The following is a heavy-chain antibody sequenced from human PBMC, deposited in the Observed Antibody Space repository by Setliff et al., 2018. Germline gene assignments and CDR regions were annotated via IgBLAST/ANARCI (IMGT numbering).Heavy chain of an antibody. J-gene: IGHJ5*02. Sequence: ASVKVSCKASGYTFTSYDINWVRQATGQGLEWMGWMNPNSGHTGYAQKFQGRVTITRNTSISTTYMELSSLRSEDTAVYYCTRGSRSGGKGGYNWFDPWGQGTLVTVSS. V-gene: IGHV1-8*03. D-gene: IGHD2-15*01. CDR1: GYTFTSYD. CDR3: TRGSRSGGKGGYNWFDP. CDR2: MNPNSGHT.